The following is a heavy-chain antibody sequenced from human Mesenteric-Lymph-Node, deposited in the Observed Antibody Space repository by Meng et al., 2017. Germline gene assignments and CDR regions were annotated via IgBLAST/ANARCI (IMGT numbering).Heavy chain of an antibody. D-gene: IGHD5-18*01. J-gene: IGHJ5*02. Sequence: GESLKISCAASEFTFSDHYMDWVRQAPGKGLEWVGRSRNKRNGYTTEYAASVKGRLTISRDESKRSVYLQMNSLRAEDTAVYYCAKGPSTWIQLFGTWGQGTLVTVSS. V-gene: IGHV3-72*01. CDR3: AKGPSTWIQLFGT. CDR2: SRNKRNGYTT. CDR1: EFTFSDHY.